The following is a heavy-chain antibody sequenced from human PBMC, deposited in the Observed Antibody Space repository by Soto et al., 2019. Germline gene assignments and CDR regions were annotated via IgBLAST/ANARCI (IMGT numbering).Heavy chain of an antibody. CDR1: GYTFTSYG. D-gene: IGHD3-22*01. CDR2: ISAYNGNT. V-gene: IGHV1-18*01. J-gene: IGHJ3*02. CDR3: ARDFTLKVVVSDAFDI. Sequence: ASVKVSFKASGYTFTSYGISWVRQAPGQGLEWMGWISAYNGNTNYAQKLQGRVTMTTDTSTSTAYMELRSLRSDDTAVYYCARDFTLKVVVSDAFDIWGQGTTVTVSS.